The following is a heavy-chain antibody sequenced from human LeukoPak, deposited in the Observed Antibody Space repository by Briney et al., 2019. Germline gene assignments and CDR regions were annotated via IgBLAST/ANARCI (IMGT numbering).Heavy chain of an antibody. CDR3: ARQSWYYYDSSGYYFDY. CDR1: GGSISSGSYY. V-gene: IGHV4-61*02. Sequence: SETLSLTCTVSGGSISSGSYYWSWIRQPAGKGLEWIGRIYTSGSTNYNPSLKSRVTISVDTSKNQFSLKLSSVTAADTAVYYCARQSWYYYDSSGYYFDYWGQGTLVTVSS. CDR2: IYTSGST. D-gene: IGHD3-22*01. J-gene: IGHJ4*02.